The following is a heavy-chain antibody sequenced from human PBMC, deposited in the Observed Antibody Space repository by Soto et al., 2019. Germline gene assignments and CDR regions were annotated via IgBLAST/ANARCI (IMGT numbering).Heavy chain of an antibody. D-gene: IGHD3-9*01. J-gene: IGHJ5*02. Sequence: QLQLQESGPGLVKPSETLSLTCTVSGGSISSSTYYWGWIRQPPGKGLEWIGSIYFRGSTYYNPSLKWRVTVAVDTSKKQFSLKLTSVTAADTAVYYCAREILTGYYPAGWFDPWGQGTLVIVSS. CDR2: IYFRGST. V-gene: IGHV4-39*02. CDR3: AREILTGYYPAGWFDP. CDR1: GGSISSSTYY.